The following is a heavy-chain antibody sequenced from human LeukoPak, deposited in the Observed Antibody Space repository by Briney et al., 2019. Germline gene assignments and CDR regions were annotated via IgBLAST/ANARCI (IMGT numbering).Heavy chain of an antibody. CDR3: ARELELYCSGGSCYSTPGAFDI. Sequence: GGSLRLSCAASGFTFSSYGMHWVRQAPGKGLEWVAVIWYSGSNKYYADSVKGRFTISRDNSKNTLYLQMNSLGAEDTAVYYCARELELYCSGGSCYSTPGAFDIWGQGTMVTVSS. V-gene: IGHV3-33*08. J-gene: IGHJ3*02. D-gene: IGHD2-15*01. CDR1: GFTFSSYG. CDR2: IWYSGSNK.